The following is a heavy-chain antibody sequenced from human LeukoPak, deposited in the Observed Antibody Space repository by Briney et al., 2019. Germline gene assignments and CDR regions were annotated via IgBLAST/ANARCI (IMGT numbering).Heavy chain of an antibody. J-gene: IGHJ3*02. D-gene: IGHD3-10*01. Sequence: PGGSLRLSCAASGFTFSSYGMHWVRQAPGKGLEWVAVISYDVGKKYYADSVKGRFTISRDNSKNTLYLQMNSLRAEDTAVYYCARHELLLWFGELLYFDAFDIWGQGTMVTVSS. V-gene: IGHV3-30*03. CDR1: GFTFSSYG. CDR3: ARHELLLWFGELLYFDAFDI. CDR2: ISYDVGKK.